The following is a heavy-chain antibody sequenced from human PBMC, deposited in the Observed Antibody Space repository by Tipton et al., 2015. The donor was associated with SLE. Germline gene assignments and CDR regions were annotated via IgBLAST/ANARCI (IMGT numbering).Heavy chain of an antibody. J-gene: IGHJ4*02. CDR2: INHSGST. CDR1: GGSFSGYY. D-gene: IGHD6-6*01. V-gene: IGHV4-34*01. Sequence: TLSLTCAVYGGSFSGYYWSWIRQPPGKGLEWIGEINHSGSTNYNPSLKSRVTISVDTSKNQFSLKLSSVTAADTAVYYCARRTRIAARSPFDYWGQGTLVTASS. CDR3: ARRTRIAARSPFDY.